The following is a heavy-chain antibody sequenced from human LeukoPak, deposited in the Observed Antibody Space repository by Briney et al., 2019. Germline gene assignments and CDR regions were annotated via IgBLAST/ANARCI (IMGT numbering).Heavy chain of an antibody. CDR3: ARGDSIAGGAFDI. D-gene: IGHD6-13*01. Sequence: PGESLKISCKGSGYRFTSYWIGWVRQMPGKGLEWMGIIYPGDSDTRYRPSFQGQVTISADKSISTAYLQWSSLKASDTAMYYCARGDSIAGGAFDIWGQGTMVTVSS. J-gene: IGHJ3*02. V-gene: IGHV5-51*01. CDR2: IYPGDSDT. CDR1: GYRFTSYW.